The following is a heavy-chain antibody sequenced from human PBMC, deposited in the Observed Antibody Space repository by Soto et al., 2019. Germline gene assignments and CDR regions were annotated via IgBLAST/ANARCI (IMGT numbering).Heavy chain of an antibody. Sequence: TSETLSLTCTVSGGSISSGDYYWIWIRQPPGKGLECIGYIYYSGSTYYNPSLKSRVTISVDTSKNQFSLKLSSVTAADTAVYYCARLGAYYQSLDPWGPGTLVTLSS. CDR1: GGSISSGDYY. D-gene: IGHD2-21*01. CDR3: ARLGAYYQSLDP. J-gene: IGHJ5*02. CDR2: IYYSGST. V-gene: IGHV4-30-4*01.